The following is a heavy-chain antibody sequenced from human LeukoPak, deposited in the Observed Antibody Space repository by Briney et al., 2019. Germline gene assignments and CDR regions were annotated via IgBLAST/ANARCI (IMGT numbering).Heavy chain of an antibody. CDR3: ARVDDY. CDR2: IQHRENT. Sequence: SETLSLTCSVHVGPFRCYYWSWIRQSPGKGQELIGEIQHRENTRYNPSLKSRVTMSVVTSKNQFSLKLSSVSGAGTAVYYCARVDDYWGQGTMVTVSS. CDR1: VGPFRCYY. V-gene: IGHV4-34*01. J-gene: IGHJ4*02.